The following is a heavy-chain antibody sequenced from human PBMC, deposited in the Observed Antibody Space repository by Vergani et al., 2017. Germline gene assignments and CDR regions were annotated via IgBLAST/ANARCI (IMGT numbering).Heavy chain of an antibody. D-gene: IGHD3-16*02. V-gene: IGHV4-39*07. CDR2: IYHSGST. CDR3: ARVGNDYVWGSYRSSGWFDP. CDR1: GGSISSSSYY. Sequence: QLQLQESGPGLVKPSETLSLTCTVSGGSISSSSYYWGWIRQPPGKGLEWIGEIYHSGSTNYNPSLKSRVTISVDKSKNQFSLKLSSVTAADTAVYYCARVGNDYVWGSYRSSGWFDPWGQGTLVTVSS. J-gene: IGHJ5*02.